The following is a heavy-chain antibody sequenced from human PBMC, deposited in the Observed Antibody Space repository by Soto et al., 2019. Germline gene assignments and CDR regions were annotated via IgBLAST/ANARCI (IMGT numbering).Heavy chain of an antibody. Sequence: SVKVSCKASGGTFSSYAISWVRQAPGQGLEWMGGIIPIFGTANYAQKFQGRVTITADESTSTAYMELSSLRSEDTAVYYCARADYDFHPFDYWGQGTLVTVSS. J-gene: IGHJ4*02. CDR2: IIPIFGTA. D-gene: IGHD3-22*01. CDR1: GGTFSSYA. CDR3: ARADYDFHPFDY. V-gene: IGHV1-69*13.